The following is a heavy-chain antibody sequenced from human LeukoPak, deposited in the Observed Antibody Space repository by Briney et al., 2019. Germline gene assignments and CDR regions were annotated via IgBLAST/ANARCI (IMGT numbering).Heavy chain of an antibody. Sequence: XXXAPGXXXXXXAAIXXSGCSTYYTDSVKGRFTISRDNSKNTLYLQMHSLRAEDTAVYYCAKALGRYYDSSGYYAIDYWGQGTLVTVSS. CDR2: IXXSGCST. V-gene: IGHV3-23*01. D-gene: IGHD3-22*01. J-gene: IGHJ4*02. CDR3: AKALGRYYDSSGYYAIDY.